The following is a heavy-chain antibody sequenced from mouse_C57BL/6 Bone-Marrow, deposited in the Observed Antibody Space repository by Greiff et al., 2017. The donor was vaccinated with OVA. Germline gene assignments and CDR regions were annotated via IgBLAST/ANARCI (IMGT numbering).Heavy chain of an antibody. V-gene: IGHV5-12*01. CDR3: ARHNGYYPMDY. CDR2: ISNGGGST. Sequence: EVQLQESGGGLVQPGGSLKLSCAASGFTFSDYYMYWVRQTPEKRLEWVAYISNGGGSTYYPDTVKGRFTISRDNAKNTLYLQMSRLKSEDTAMYYCARHNGYYPMDYWGQGTSVTVSS. CDR1: GFTFSDYY. J-gene: IGHJ4*01.